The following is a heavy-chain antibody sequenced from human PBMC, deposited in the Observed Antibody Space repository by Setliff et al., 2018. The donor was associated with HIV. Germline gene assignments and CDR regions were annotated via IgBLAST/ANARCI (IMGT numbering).Heavy chain of an antibody. CDR3: ATKRVVRGRPFDS. CDR1: GGSASGYY. V-gene: IGHV4-34*01. CDR2: INHSGST. J-gene: IGHJ4*02. D-gene: IGHD3-10*01. Sequence: SETLSLTCAVYGGSASGYYWTWMRHLPGRGLQWIGEINHSGSTTYNPSLKSRIKISVDMSKNQFSLNMTSVTAADTAVYYCATKRVVRGRPFDSWGQGTLVTGLL.